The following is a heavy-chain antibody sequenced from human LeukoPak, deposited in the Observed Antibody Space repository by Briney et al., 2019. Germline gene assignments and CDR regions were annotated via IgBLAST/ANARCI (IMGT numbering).Heavy chain of an antibody. CDR2: MNPNSGNT. CDR1: GYAFTSYD. J-gene: IGHJ4*02. CDR3: ARALYSGSYYADY. Sequence: ASVKVSCKASGYAFTSYDINRVRQATGQGLEWMGWMNPNSGNTGYAQKFQGRVTITRNTSISTAYMELSSLRSEDTAVYYCARALYSGSYYADYWGQGTLVTVSS. D-gene: IGHD1-26*01. V-gene: IGHV1-8*03.